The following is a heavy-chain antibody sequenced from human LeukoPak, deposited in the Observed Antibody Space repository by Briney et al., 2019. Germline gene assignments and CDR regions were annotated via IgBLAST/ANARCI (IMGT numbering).Heavy chain of an antibody. D-gene: IGHD3-10*01. CDR3: ARVRDRITMVRGVIMLDY. V-gene: IGHV1-2*02. CDR1: GYTFTGYH. Sequence: ASVKVSCKASGYTFTGYHMHWVRQAPGQGLEWMGWINPNSGGTNYAQKFQGGVTMTRDTSISTAYMELSRLRSDDTAVYYCARVRDRITMVRGVIMLDYWGQGTLVTVSS. J-gene: IGHJ4*02. CDR2: INPNSGGT.